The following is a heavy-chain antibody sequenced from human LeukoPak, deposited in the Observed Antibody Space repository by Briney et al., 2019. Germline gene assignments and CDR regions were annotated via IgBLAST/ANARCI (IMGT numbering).Heavy chain of an antibody. J-gene: IGHJ3*02. CDR3: ARRGGSPLGAFDI. Sequence: SQTLSLTCTVSGGSISSGSYYWSWIRQPAGKGLEWIGRIYTSGSTNYNPSLKSRVTISVDTSKNQFSLKLSSVTAADTAVYYCARRGGSPLGAFDIWGQGTMVTVSS. CDR2: IYTSGST. V-gene: IGHV4-61*02. D-gene: IGHD1-26*01. CDR1: GGSISSGSYY.